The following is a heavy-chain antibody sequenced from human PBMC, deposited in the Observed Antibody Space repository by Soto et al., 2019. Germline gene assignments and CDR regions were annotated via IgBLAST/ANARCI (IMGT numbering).Heavy chain of an antibody. V-gene: IGHV3-53*01. J-gene: IGHJ4*02. CDR1: GFTVSNNH. CDR3: AGRLTTAASLDY. D-gene: IGHD3-16*01. Sequence: VQWVESGGGLIQPGGSLRLSCAASGFTVSNNHMTWVRQAAGKGLELVTFVHGGGSTSYADSVKCRFTIPRDNSKHTLYLQMESLRAGDTAIYYCAGRLTTAASLDYWAGEPWSPSPQ. CDR2: VHGGGST.